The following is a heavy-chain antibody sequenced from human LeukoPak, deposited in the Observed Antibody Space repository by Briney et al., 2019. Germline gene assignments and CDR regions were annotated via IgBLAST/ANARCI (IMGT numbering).Heavy chain of an antibody. CDR1: GYTFSMYN. CDR3: AREGVAGTGLDF. V-gene: IGHV1-46*01. CDR2: INPSGGT. Sequence: ASVKVSCKASGYTFSMYNMHGVRQAPGQGLEWMGIINPSGGTSYAQKLQGRITMTRDTSTSTLYMELSSLRSEDTAVYYCAREGVAGTGLDFWGQGTLVTVSS. D-gene: IGHD6-13*01. J-gene: IGHJ4*02.